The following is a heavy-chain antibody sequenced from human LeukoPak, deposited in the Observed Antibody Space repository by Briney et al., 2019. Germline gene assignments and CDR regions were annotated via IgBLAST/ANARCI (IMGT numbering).Heavy chain of an antibody. CDR3: ARDSLVYSHPYYYYYMDV. CDR2: INPSGGST. J-gene: IGHJ6*03. CDR1: GYTFTSYY. V-gene: IGHV1-46*01. D-gene: IGHD6-13*01. Sequence: AASVKVSCKASGYTFTSYYMHWVRQAPGQGLEWMGIINPSGGSTSYAQKFQGRVTMTRDMSTSTVYMELSSLRSEDTAVYYCARDSLVYSHPYYYYYMDVRGKGTTVTVSS.